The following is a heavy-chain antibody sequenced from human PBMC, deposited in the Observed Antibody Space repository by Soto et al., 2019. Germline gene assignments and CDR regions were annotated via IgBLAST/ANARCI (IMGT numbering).Heavy chain of an antibody. J-gene: IGHJ4*02. V-gene: IGHV3-21*06. CDR3: ARESEDLTSNFDY. Sequence: GGSLRLSCAASGFTFIRFSMNWVRQAPGKGLEWVSSISSTTNYIYYGDSMKGRFTISRDNAKNSLYLEMNSLRAEDTAVYYCARESEDLTSNFDYWGQGTLVTVSS. CDR1: GFTFIRFS. CDR2: ISSTTNYI.